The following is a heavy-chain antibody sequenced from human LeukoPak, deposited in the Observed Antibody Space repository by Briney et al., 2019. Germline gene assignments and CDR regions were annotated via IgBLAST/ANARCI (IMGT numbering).Heavy chain of an antibody. D-gene: IGHD5-24*01. CDR3: AREGVIGDGYNFFDY. CDR1: GYTFIGYY. CDR2: INPHSGGT. Sequence: ASVKVSCKASGYTFIGYYMHWGRQAPGQGLEWMGWINPHSGGTNSEQNFQGRVTMSRDTSISTVYMELSRLRSDDTALYYCAREGVIGDGYNFFDYWGQGTLVTVSS. J-gene: IGHJ4*02. V-gene: IGHV1-2*02.